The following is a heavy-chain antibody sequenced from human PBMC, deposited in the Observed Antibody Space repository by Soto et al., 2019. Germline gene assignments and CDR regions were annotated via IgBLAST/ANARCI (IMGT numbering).Heavy chain of an antibody. D-gene: IGHD3-22*01. V-gene: IGHV1-2*04. CDR1: GYTFTDYY. Sequence: ASVKVSCKASGYTFTDYYLQWVRQAPGQGLEWMGWINPNNGDTNYAQSFQGWVTMTRDTSISTGYMELSRLRSDDTAVYYCARAKYFESSGFLDHYYFWGRGSVVT. J-gene: IGHJ4*02. CDR2: INPNNGDT. CDR3: ARAKYFESSGFLDHYYF.